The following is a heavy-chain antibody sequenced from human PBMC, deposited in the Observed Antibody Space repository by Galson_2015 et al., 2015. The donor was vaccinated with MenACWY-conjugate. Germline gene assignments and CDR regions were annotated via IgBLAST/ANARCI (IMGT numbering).Heavy chain of an antibody. V-gene: IGHV3-21*01. CDR2: ISSYSTYI. Sequence: SLRLSCAASGFTFSSYHMHWVRQAPGKGLQWVSSISSYSTYIYYEDSLKGRFTISRDNANNSLYLELNTLRAEDTAVYFYAREDPTWKFDLWGQGTPVTVSS. J-gene: IGHJ5*02. CDR3: AREDPTWKFDL. CDR1: GFTFSSYH. D-gene: IGHD1-1*01.